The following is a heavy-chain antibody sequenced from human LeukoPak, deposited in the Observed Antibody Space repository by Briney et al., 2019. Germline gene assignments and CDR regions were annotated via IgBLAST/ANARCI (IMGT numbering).Heavy chain of an antibody. Sequence: PGGSLRLSCAASGFTFSSYAMSWVRQALGKGLEWVSGISGSGGSTYYADSVKGRFTISRDNSKNTLYLQMNSLRAEDTAVYYCAKANFDWRYYYYGMDVWGQGTTVTVSS. V-gene: IGHV3-23*01. CDR1: GFTFSSYA. D-gene: IGHD3-9*01. J-gene: IGHJ6*02. CDR3: AKANFDWRYYYYGMDV. CDR2: ISGSGGST.